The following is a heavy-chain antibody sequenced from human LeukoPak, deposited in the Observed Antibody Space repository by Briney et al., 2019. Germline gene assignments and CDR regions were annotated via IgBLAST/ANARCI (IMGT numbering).Heavy chain of an antibody. CDR3: ARENYGDYGNWFDP. D-gene: IGHD4-17*01. Sequence: GGSLRLSCAASGFTFRSYAMHWVRQAPGKGLEWVAVISYDGSNKYYADSVKGRFTISRDNSKNTLYLQMNSLRAEDTAVYYCARENYGDYGNWFDPWGQGTLVTVSS. CDR1: GFTFRSYA. J-gene: IGHJ5*02. V-gene: IGHV3-30-3*01. CDR2: ISYDGSNK.